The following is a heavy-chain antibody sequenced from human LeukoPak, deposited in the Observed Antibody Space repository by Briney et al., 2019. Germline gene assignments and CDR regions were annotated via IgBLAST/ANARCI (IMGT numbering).Heavy chain of an antibody. CDR2: IYNSGGT. Sequence: SETLSLTCVVSGGSFGSFYWNWIRQPPGKGLEWIGYIYNSGGTNYNSSLASRVTMSVDSSKKQISLELTSVTAADTATYFCAGEEVSGYSDHWGQGTLVTVSS. CDR3: AGEEVSGYSDH. V-gene: IGHV4-59*01. CDR1: GGSFGSFY. D-gene: IGHD2-15*01. J-gene: IGHJ4*02.